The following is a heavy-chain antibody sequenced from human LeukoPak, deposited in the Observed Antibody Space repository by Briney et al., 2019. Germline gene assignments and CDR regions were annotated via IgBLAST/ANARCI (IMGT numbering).Heavy chain of an antibody. J-gene: IGHJ6*02. CDR1: GFTFTNYA. V-gene: IGHV3-23*01. Sequence: GGSLRLSCAASGFTFTNYALTWVCQAPGRGLEWVSAISGTGDTPYYTDSVQGRFTISRDNSKNTLSLQMNRLRAEDTAVYYCAKGVSLVRGIIDYHYLYGLDVWGQGTTVTVSS. CDR3: AKGVSLVRGIIDYHYLYGLDV. CDR2: ISGTGDTP. D-gene: IGHD3-10*01.